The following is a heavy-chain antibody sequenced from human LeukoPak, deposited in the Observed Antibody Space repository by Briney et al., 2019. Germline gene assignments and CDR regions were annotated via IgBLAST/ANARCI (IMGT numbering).Heavy chain of an antibody. D-gene: IGHD6-13*01. V-gene: IGHV4-34*01. J-gene: IGHJ4*02. CDR2: INHSGST. CDR1: GGSFSGYY. CDR3: ARGRGSAAAGPSYGY. Sequence: SETLSLTCAVYGGSFSGYYWSWIRQPPGKGLEWIGEINHSGSTNYNPSLKSRVTISVDTSKNQFSLKLSSVTAADTAVYCCARGRGSAAAGPSYGYWGQGTLVTVSS.